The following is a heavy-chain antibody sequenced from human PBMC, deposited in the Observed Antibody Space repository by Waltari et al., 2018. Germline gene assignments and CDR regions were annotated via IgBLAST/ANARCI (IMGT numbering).Heavy chain of an antibody. D-gene: IGHD3-16*01. J-gene: IGHJ3*01. Sequence: QLHLQEAGTGLVKPSETLSLTCSVSGGSIISNRHYWAWIRQPPGKGLEWTATISYTGTTYYNPSLKSRVTISVDTSKNQFSLKLTAVTAADTAVYYCATYVGASIGTAAFDVWGQGTMVTVSS. V-gene: IGHV4-39*01. CDR1: GGSIISNRHY. CDR2: ISYTGTT. CDR3: ATYVGASIGTAAFDV.